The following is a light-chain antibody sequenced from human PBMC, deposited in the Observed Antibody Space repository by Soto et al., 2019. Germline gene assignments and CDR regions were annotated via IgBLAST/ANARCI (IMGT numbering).Light chain of an antibody. J-gene: IGKJ1*01. CDR2: GAS. CDR1: QSISTY. Sequence: DIQMTPSPSPLSASVGDRVTITCRASQSISTYLNWYQQKPGKAPKLLIYGASSLQSGVPSRFSGSGSGTDFTLTISSLQPEDFGTYYCQQSFSTPRTFGQGTKVDIK. CDR3: QQSFSTPRT. V-gene: IGKV1-39*01.